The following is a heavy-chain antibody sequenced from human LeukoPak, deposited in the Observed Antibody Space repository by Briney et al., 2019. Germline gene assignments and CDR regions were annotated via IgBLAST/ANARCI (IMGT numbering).Heavy chain of an antibody. D-gene: IGHD3-22*01. CDR2: IYTSGST. V-gene: IGHV4-4*07. Sequence: NPSETLSLTCTVSGGSISSYYWSWIRQPAGKGLEWIGRIYTSGSTNYNPSLKSRVTMSVDTSKNQFSLKLSSVTAADTAVYYCARDYDSSGLRYFDLWGRGTLVTVSS. CDR3: ARDYDSSGLRYFDL. J-gene: IGHJ2*01. CDR1: GGSISSYY.